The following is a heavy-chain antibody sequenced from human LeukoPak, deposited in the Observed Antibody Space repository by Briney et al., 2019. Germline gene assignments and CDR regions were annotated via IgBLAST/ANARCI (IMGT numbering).Heavy chain of an antibody. V-gene: IGHV3-21*01. Sequence: GGSLRLSCAASGFTFSSYSMNWVRQAPGKGLEWVSSISSSSSYIYYADSVKGRFTISRDNAKNSLYLQMNSLRAEDTAVYYCARGAGSPYYYYMDVWGKGTTVTVSS. CDR2: ISSSSSYI. D-gene: IGHD3-10*01. J-gene: IGHJ6*03. CDR1: GFTFSSYS. CDR3: ARGAGSPYYYYMDV.